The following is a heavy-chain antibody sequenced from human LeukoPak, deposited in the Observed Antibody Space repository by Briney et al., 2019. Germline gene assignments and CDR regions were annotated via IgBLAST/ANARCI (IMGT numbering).Heavy chain of an antibody. J-gene: IGHJ4*02. CDR3: AKDPSGNYYFDY. CDR1: GFTFINYG. D-gene: IGHD1-26*01. V-gene: IGHV3-30*18. Sequence: GGSLRLSCAASGFTFINYGMHWVRQAPGKGLEWVALVSYDGSDKYYADSVKGRFTVSRDNSKNTLYLQMNSLRAEDTAIYYCAKDPSGNYYFDYWGQGTLVTVSS. CDR2: VSYDGSDK.